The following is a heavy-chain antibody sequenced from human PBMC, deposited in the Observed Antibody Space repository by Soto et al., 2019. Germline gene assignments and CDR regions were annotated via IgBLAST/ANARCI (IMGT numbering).Heavy chain of an antibody. J-gene: IGHJ1*01. CDR1: GGSITSSSHY. Sequence: QLQLQESGPGLVKPSETLSLTCTVSGGSITSSSHYWGWIRQPPGKGLEWIGIIYYSGSTYYNPSLRSRVTISVDTSKNQFSLKLSSVTAADTAVYYCARRFEYFHHWGQGTLVTVSS. CDR2: IYYSGST. CDR3: ARRFEYFHH. V-gene: IGHV4-39*01.